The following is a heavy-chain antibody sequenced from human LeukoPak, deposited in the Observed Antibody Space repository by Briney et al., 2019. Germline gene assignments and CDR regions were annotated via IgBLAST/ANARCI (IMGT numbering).Heavy chain of an antibody. CDR2: VDPEDGET. CDR3: ATLSKAADY. V-gene: IGHV1-69-2*01. CDR1: GYTFTSYG. Sequence: ASVKVSCEASGYTFTSYGISWVRQAPGKGLEWMGLVDPEDGETIYAEKFQGRVTITADTSTDTAYMELSSLRSEDTAVYYCATLSKAADYWGQGTLVTVSS. D-gene: IGHD6-25*01. J-gene: IGHJ4*02.